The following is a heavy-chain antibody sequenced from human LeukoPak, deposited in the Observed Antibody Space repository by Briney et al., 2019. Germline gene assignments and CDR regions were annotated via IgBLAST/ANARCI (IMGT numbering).Heavy chain of an antibody. D-gene: IGHD3-22*01. Sequence: GESLKISCKGSGYSFSPYWIGWVRQMPGKGLEWMGILNPDDSDIRVRPSFRGHVTISPDKSISTAYLQWSSLKASDTAVYYCARPASGNYCSAFDIWGQGTMVTVSS. CDR3: ARPASGNYCSAFDI. V-gene: IGHV5-51*01. CDR2: LNPDDSDI. J-gene: IGHJ3*02. CDR1: GYSFSPYW.